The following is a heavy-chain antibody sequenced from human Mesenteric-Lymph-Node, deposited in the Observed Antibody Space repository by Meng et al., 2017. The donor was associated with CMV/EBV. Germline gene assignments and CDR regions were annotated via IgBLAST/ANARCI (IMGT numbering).Heavy chain of an antibody. Sequence: GESLKISCAASGFTFSDYYMNWVRQAPGKGLEWVSSISSSSSYIYYADSVKGRFTISRDNAKNSLYLQMNSLRAEDTAVYYCARGLVGATWRGRGVYYFDYWGQGTLVTVSS. D-gene: IGHD1-26*01. V-gene: IGHV3-21*01. J-gene: IGHJ4*02. CDR1: GFTFSDYY. CDR3: ARGLVGATWRGRGVYYFDY. CDR2: ISSSSSYI.